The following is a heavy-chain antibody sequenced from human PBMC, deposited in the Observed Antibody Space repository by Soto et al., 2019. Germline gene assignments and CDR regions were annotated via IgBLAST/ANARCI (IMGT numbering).Heavy chain of an antibody. Sequence: PSETQSLTCTVSGGSIRSYYWSWIRQPPGKGLEWIGSIYYSGSTNYNPSLKSRVTISVDTAKNQFSLKLSSVTAADTAVYYCARHEGIAARPGGGFDYWGQGTLVTVSS. D-gene: IGHD6-6*01. V-gene: IGHV4-59*08. J-gene: IGHJ4*02. CDR2: IYYSGST. CDR1: GGSIRSYY. CDR3: ARHEGIAARPGGGFDY.